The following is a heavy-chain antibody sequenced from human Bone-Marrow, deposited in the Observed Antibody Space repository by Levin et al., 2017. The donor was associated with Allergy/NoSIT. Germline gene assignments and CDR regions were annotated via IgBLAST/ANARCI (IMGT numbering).Heavy chain of an antibody. J-gene: IGHJ4*02. CDR3: TRDCPPGGIPAAMPFDY. Sequence: PGGSLRLSCTASGFTFGDYAMSWFRQAPGKGLEWVGFIRSKAYGGTTEYAASVKCRFTISSDDSKSIDYLKMNSLKTEDTAMYYCTRDCPPGGIPAAMPFDYWGQGTLVTVSS. CDR2: IRSKAYGGTT. D-gene: IGHD2-2*01. V-gene: IGHV3-49*03. CDR1: GFTFGDYA.